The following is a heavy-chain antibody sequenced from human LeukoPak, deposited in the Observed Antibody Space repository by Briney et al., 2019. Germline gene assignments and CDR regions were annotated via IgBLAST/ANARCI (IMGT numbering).Heavy chain of an antibody. CDR1: GFTFSSYA. V-gene: IGHV3-23*01. CDR2: ISGSGGST. D-gene: IGHD6-19*01. Sequence: GGSLRLSCAASGFTFSSYAMSWVRQAPGKGLEWVLAISGSGGSTYYADSVKGRFTISRDNSKNTLYLQMNSLRAEDTAVYYCAKDQSRYSSGWYVSDYFDYWGQGTLVTVSS. J-gene: IGHJ4*02. CDR3: AKDQSRYSSGWYVSDYFDY.